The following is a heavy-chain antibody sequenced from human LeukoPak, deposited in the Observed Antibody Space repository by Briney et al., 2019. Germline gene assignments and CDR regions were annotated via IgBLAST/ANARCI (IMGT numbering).Heavy chain of an antibody. J-gene: IGHJ4*02. Sequence: PGGSLRLSCAASVFTFSNYWVHWVRQAPGKGLVWVSRVNRDGSTTNYADSVKGRFTVSRDNAKNTLNLHMNSLRAEDTAVYYCARDRKSGESSEIDFWGQGTLVTVSS. CDR2: VNRDGSTT. CDR1: VFTFSNYW. CDR3: ARDRKSGESSEIDF. V-gene: IGHV3-74*01. D-gene: IGHD3-10*01.